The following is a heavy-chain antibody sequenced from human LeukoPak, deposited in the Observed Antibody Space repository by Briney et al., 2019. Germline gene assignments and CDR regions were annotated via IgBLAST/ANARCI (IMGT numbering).Heavy chain of an antibody. CDR3: ARAGAEVTSHFDV. CDR2: IGSYNGNT. V-gene: IGHV1-18*04. CDR1: GYPFSIFG. J-gene: IGHJ4*02. Sequence: ASVKVSCKASGYPFSIFGMAWVRQAPGQGLEWMGWIGSYNGNTNFAQKFQGRVTITTDTSTRTVYTELSSLRFDDTAVYYCARAGAEVTSHFDVWGQGTLVTVSS. D-gene: IGHD2-21*02.